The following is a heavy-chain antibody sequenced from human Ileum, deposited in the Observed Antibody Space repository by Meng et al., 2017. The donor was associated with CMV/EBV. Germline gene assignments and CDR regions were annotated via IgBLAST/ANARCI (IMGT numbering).Heavy chain of an antibody. Sequence: QVKDLGSGLGLLKSSQPLDVTCTVCGGSISGGVYSWRWIRQTHGKWLEWIGSLYYRGTTSSTPSIKSRVSKSVDTSRNQFSLQLSSVTAADTAVYYCARRSSGLFDYWGQGILVTVSS. CDR2: LYYRGTT. V-gene: IGHV4-30-4*08. CDR1: GGSISGGVYS. J-gene: IGHJ4*02. CDR3: ARRSSGLFDY. D-gene: IGHD6-13*01.